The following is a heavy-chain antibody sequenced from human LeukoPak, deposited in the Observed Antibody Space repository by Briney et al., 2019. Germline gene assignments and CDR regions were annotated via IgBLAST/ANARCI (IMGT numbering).Heavy chain of an antibody. V-gene: IGHV3-7*03. CDR2: LNHNGNVN. CDR3: ARGGGLDV. D-gene: IGHD3-16*01. CDR1: GFTFSSYW. Sequence: GGSLRLSCAASGFTFSSYWMNWARQAPGKELQWVASLNHNGNVNYYVDSVKGRFTISRDNAKNSLYLQMSNLRAEDTAVYFCARGGGLDVWGQGATVTVSS. J-gene: IGHJ6*02.